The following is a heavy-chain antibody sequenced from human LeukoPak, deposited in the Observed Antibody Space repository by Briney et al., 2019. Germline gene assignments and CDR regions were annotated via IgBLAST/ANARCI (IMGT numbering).Heavy chain of an antibody. D-gene: IGHD6-19*01. CDR3: AKGQYSSASGSYYFDL. CDR2: VSGSGGGT. CDR1: GFTFSNYA. V-gene: IGHV3-23*01. J-gene: IGHJ4*02. Sequence: PGGSLRLSCAASGFTFSNYAMTWVRQAPGKGLEWVSAVSGSGGGTFYADPVKGWFTISRDNSKNTLYLQTYSLGADDTAVYYCAKGQYSSASGSYYFDLWGQGTLVTVSS.